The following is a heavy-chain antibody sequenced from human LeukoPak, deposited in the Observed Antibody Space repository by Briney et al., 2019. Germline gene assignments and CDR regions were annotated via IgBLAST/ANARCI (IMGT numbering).Heavy chain of an antibody. J-gene: IGHJ4*02. Sequence: SQTLSLTCAVSGGSISSGGYSWSWIRQPPGKGLEWIGYIYHSGSTYYNPSLKSRVTISVDTSKNQFSLKLCSVTAADTAVYYCARRTPDYDILTGYDYWGQGTLVTVSS. CDR2: IYHSGST. V-gene: IGHV4-30-2*01. CDR3: ARRTPDYDILTGYDY. CDR1: GGSISSGGYS. D-gene: IGHD3-9*01.